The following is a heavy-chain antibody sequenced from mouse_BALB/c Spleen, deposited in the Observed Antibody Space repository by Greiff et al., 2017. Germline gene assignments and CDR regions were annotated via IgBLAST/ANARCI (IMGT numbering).Heavy chain of an antibody. Sequence: EVHLVESGGGLVKPGGSLKLSCAASGFTFSSYAMSWVRQTPEKRLEWVATISSGGSYTYYPDSVKGRFTISRDNAKNTLYLQMSSLRSEDTAMYYCARHSTTGYFDYWGQGTTLTVSS. V-gene: IGHV5-9-3*01. CDR2: ISSGGSYT. CDR1: GFTFSSYA. CDR3: ARHSTTGYFDY. J-gene: IGHJ2*01.